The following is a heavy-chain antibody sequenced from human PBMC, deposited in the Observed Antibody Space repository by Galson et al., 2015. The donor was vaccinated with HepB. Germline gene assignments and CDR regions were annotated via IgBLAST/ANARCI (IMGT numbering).Heavy chain of an antibody. CDR2: TYYRSKWYN. V-gene: IGHV6-1*01. CDR3: ARDLFVGQQLFPFDP. CDR1: GDSVSSNSAA. Sequence: CAISGDSVSSNSAAWNWIRQSPSRGLEWLGRTYYRSKWYNDYEVSVKSRITINPDTSKNQFSLQLNSVTPEDTAVYYCARDLFVGQQLFPFDPWGQGTLGTVSS. J-gene: IGHJ5*02. D-gene: IGHD6-13*01.